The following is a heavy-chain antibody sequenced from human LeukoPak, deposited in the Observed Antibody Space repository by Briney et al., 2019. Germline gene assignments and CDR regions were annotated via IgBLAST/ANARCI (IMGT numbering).Heavy chain of an antibody. J-gene: IGHJ4*02. V-gene: IGHV1-18*01. CDR1: GYTFTSYG. D-gene: IGHD2-21*02. Sequence: ASVKVSCKASGYTFTSYGISWVRQAPGQGLEWMGWISAYNGNTNYAQKLQGRVTMTTDTSTSTAYMELRSLRSDDTAVYYCARDLYCGGDCYSYFFDYWGQGTLVTVSS. CDR3: ARDLYCGGDCYSYFFDY. CDR2: ISAYNGNT.